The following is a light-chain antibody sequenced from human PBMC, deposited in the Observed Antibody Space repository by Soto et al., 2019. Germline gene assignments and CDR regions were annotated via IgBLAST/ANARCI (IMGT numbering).Light chain of an antibody. CDR1: ESVRPK. CDR3: QQYGSAGT. J-gene: IGKJ1*01. CDR2: GAS. V-gene: IGKV3-20*01. Sequence: EIVRTQSPATLSVSPGEGVTLXFGASESVRPKVAWYQQKPRQAPRLLIYGASNSATGIPDRFSGSGSGTDFTLTISRLEPEDFAVYYCQQYGSAGTFGHGTKV.